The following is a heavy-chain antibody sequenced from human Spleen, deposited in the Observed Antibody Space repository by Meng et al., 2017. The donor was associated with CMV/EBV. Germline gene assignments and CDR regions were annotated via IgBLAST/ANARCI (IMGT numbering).Heavy chain of an antibody. CDR1: GFTFSDHY. CDR3: ARFDASSIHFDN. Sequence: GGSLRLSCAASGFTFSDHYMSWVRQAPGKGLEWVSYISDTGTPRCNGDSVKGRFTISRDTAKGSLYLQMNSLRAEDTAVYFCARFDASSIHFDNWGQGVLVTVSS. CDR2: ISDTGTPR. V-gene: IGHV3-11*01. J-gene: IGHJ4*02. D-gene: IGHD6-6*01.